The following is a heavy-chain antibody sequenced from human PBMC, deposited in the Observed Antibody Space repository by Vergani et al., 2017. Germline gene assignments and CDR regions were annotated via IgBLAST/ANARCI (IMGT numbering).Heavy chain of an antibody. CDR2: ISGSGGST. J-gene: IGHJ4*02. V-gene: IGHV3-23*01. D-gene: IGHD5-24*01. Sequence: EVQLLESGGGLVQPGGSLRLSCAASGFTFSSYAMSWVRLGPGKGLEWVSAISGSGGSTYYAVSVKSRFTISRDNSKNTLYLQMNSLRAEDTAVYYCARARAGYGFDYWGQGTLVTVSS. CDR3: ARARAGYGFDY. CDR1: GFTFSSYA.